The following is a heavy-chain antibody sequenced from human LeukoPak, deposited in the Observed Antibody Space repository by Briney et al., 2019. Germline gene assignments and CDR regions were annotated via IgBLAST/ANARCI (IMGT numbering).Heavy chain of an antibody. J-gene: IGHJ3*02. Sequence: GESLKISCKGSGYSFTSYWIGWVRQMPGKGLEWMGIIYPGESDTRYSPSFQGQVTISADKSISTAYLQWSSLKASDTAMYYCARHDSSGYYFGIGAFDIWGQGTMVTVSS. V-gene: IGHV5-51*01. CDR2: IYPGESDT. D-gene: IGHD3-22*01. CDR1: GYSFTSYW. CDR3: ARHDSSGYYFGIGAFDI.